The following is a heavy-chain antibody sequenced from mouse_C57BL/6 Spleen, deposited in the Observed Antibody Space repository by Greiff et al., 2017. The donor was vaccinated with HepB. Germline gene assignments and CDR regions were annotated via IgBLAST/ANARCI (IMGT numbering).Heavy chain of an antibody. V-gene: IGHV1-50*01. D-gene: IGHD3-3*01. CDR2: IDPSDSYT. CDR1: GYTFTSYW. J-gene: IGHJ2*01. Sequence: QVQLQQPGAELVKPGASVKLSCKASGYTFTSYWMQWVKQRPGQGLEWIGEIDPSDSYTNYNQKFKGKATLTVDTSSSTAYMQLSSLTSEDSAVYYCARGRDEANYWGQGTTLTVSS. CDR3: ARGRDEANY.